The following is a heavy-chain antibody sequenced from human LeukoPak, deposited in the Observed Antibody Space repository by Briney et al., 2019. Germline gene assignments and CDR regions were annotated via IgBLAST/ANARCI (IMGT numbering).Heavy chain of an antibody. Sequence: PGGSLRLSCAASGFIFSSYSMNWVRQAPGKGLEWASYISSSSSTIYYADSVKGRFTISRDNAKNSLYLQMNSLRAEDTTVYYCAKGEGYSGSWYGGGNWFDPWGQGTLVTVSS. CDR2: ISSSSSTI. V-gene: IGHV3-48*01. CDR1: GFIFSSYS. J-gene: IGHJ5*02. D-gene: IGHD6-13*01. CDR3: AKGEGYSGSWYGGGNWFDP.